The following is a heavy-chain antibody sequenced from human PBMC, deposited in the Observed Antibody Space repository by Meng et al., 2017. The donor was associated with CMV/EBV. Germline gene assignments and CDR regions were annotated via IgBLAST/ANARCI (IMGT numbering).Heavy chain of an antibody. Sequence: ASVKVSCKASGYTFTGYYMHWVRQAPGQGLEWMGWINPNSGGTNYAQKLQGRVTMTRDTSISTAYMELSRLRSDDTAVYYCAREVVPAAILSCRYYGMDVWGQGTTVTVSS. D-gene: IGHD2-2*01. CDR2: INPNSGGT. V-gene: IGHV1-2*02. CDR1: GYTFTGYY. J-gene: IGHJ6*02. CDR3: AREVVPAAILSCRYYGMDV.